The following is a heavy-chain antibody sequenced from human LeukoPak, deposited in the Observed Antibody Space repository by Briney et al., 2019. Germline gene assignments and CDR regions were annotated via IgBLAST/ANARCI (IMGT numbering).Heavy chain of an antibody. CDR1: GFTFSSYS. V-gene: IGHV3-48*01. Sequence: GGSLRLSCVGSGFTFSSYSMNWVRQAPGKGLEWVSYISGTSNTIYYDDSVKGRFTVSRDNAKNSLYLQMNSLRAEDTAIYYCARDLGSYSSGWYMGFDYWGQETLVTVSS. J-gene: IGHJ4*02. CDR2: ISGTSNTI. D-gene: IGHD6-19*01. CDR3: ARDLGSYSSGWYMGFDY.